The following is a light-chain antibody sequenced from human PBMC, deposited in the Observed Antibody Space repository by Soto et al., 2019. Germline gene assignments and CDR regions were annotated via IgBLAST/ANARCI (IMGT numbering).Light chain of an antibody. CDR3: QQYNTWPPFT. CDR1: QSVGSN. J-gene: IGKJ3*01. CDR2: GAS. Sequence: EIVMTQSPVTLSVSPGERVTLSCRASQSVGSNVAWYQQKPGQAPRLLIYGASTRDTGIPARFSGIGSGTEFSLTISSLQSEDFAVYYCQQYNTWPPFTFGPGTKVDIK. V-gene: IGKV3-15*01.